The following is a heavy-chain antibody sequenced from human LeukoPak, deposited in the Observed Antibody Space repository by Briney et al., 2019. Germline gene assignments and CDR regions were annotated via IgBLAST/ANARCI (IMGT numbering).Heavy chain of an antibody. Sequence: SVKVSCKASGGTFSSYAISWVRQAPGQGLEWMGRIIPIFGTANYAQKFQGRVTITTDESTSIAYMELSSLRSEDTAVYYCARSDYGDFKEFDYWGQGTLVTVSS. V-gene: IGHV1-69*05. CDR1: GGTFSSYA. D-gene: IGHD4-17*01. CDR3: ARSDYGDFKEFDY. J-gene: IGHJ4*02. CDR2: IIPIFGTA.